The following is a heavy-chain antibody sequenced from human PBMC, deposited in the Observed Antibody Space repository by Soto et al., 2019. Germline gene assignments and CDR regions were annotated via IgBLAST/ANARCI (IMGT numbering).Heavy chain of an antibody. CDR3: VKNRLGSSYSANAY. V-gene: IGHV3-23*01. CDR2: ISYSGIQT. J-gene: IGHJ4*02. CDR1: GSTFSTYG. D-gene: IGHD3-22*01. Sequence: GGSLRLSCVASGSTFSTYGMSWVRQAPGKGLEWVAVISYSGIQTFYAASVTGRFTISRDNSKNTLYLQMNSLRADDTAVYYCVKNRLGSSYSANAYWGQGTLVTVSS.